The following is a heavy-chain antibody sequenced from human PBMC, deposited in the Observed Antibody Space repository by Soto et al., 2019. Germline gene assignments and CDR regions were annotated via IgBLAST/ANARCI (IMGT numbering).Heavy chain of an antibody. J-gene: IGHJ4*02. V-gene: IGHV4-31*03. D-gene: IGHD3-22*01. CDR3: AREGITMIGGGYFDY. CDR1: GGSISSGGYY. CDR2: IYYSGST. Sequence: PSETLSLTCTVSGGSISSGGYYWSWIRQHPGKGLEWIGYIYYSGSTYYNPSLKSRVTISVDTSKNQFSLKLSSVTAADTAVYYCAREGITMIGGGYFDYWGQGTLVTVSS.